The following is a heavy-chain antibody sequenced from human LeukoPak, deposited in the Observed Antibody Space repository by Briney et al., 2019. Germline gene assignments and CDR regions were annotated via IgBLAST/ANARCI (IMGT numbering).Heavy chain of an antibody. V-gene: IGHV3-74*01. CDR3: ARGPSGWGSLDS. CDR2: INSDGSST. CDR1: GFTFSSYW. D-gene: IGHD7-27*01. J-gene: IGHJ4*02. Sequence: GGSLRLSCAASGFTFSSYWMHWVHQAPGKGLVWVSRINSDGSSTNYADSVKGRFTISRDNAKNTLYLQVKSLRAEDTAVYYCARGPSGWGSLDSWGQGTLVTVSS.